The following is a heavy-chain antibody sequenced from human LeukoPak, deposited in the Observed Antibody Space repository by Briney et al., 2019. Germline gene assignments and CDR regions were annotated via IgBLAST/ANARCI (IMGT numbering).Heavy chain of an antibody. V-gene: IGHV3-33*01. CDR3: ATHCSGTSCHRDY. Sequence: PGGSLRLSCAASGFIFSHHGMHWVRQAPGKGLEWVAVIWSDGTNRFYGGSVKGRFTISRDNSQNAVFLQMNSLRVEDTAMYYCATHCSGTSCHRDYWGQGTLVTVSS. CDR1: GFIFSHHG. J-gene: IGHJ4*02. CDR2: IWSDGTNR. D-gene: IGHD2-2*01.